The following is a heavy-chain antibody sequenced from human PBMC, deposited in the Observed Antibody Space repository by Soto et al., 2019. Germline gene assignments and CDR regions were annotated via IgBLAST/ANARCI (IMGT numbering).Heavy chain of an antibody. Sequence: QLQLQESGPGLVKPSETLSLSCTVSGGSITSSFYWGWIRQPPGKGLEWIGSIYGTGNTYYTPSLKGRVTISADASKNQFSLTLISVTAADTAVYYCRSSSRYSTAVWGQGARVTVSS. D-gene: IGHD6-13*01. J-gene: IGHJ6*02. V-gene: IGHV4-39*01. CDR2: IYGTGNT. CDR1: GGSITSSFY. CDR3: RSSSRYSTAV.